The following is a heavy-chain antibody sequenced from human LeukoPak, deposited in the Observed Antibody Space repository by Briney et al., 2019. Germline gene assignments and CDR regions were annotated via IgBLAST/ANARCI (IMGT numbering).Heavy chain of an antibody. D-gene: IGHD1-26*01. CDR1: GGTFSSYA. V-gene: IGHV1-69*01. CDR2: IIPIFGTA. Sequence: ASVKVSCKASGGTFSSYAISWVRQAPGQGLEWMGGIIPIFGTANYAQKFQGRVTITADESTSTAYMELSSLRSEDTAVYYCAREGRELLVWDYYYYYMDVWGKGTTVTVSS. CDR3: AREGRELLVWDYYYYYMDV. J-gene: IGHJ6*03.